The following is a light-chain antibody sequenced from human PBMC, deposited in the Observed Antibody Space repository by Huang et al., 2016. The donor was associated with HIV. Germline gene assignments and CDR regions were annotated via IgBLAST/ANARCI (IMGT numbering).Light chain of an antibody. CDR2: DAS. Sequence: EIVMTQSPATLSVSPGERAILACRASQNISRLAWYQQKSGQSPRLLIYDASSMATCIPARFSGSGSGTEFTLTVSSLQSEDFALYYCQQYDDWPPWTFGPGTQVDIK. J-gene: IGKJ1*01. CDR1: QNISR. V-gene: IGKV3-15*01. CDR3: QQYDDWPPWT.